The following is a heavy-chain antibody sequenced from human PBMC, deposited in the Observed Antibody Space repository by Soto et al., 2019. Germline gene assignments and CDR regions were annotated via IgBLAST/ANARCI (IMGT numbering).Heavy chain of an antibody. J-gene: IGHJ5*01. Sequence: PSETLALTCAVFGGPISSSHWWSWVRQPPGKGLEWIGEIYHSGSTNYNPSLKSRVTISIDKSKNHLSLKLSSVSAADTAVYYCARALYGSGSYYGGFDSWGQGTLVTVSS. CDR1: GGPISSSHW. CDR3: ARALYGSGSYYGGFDS. V-gene: IGHV4-4*02. CDR2: IYHSGST. D-gene: IGHD3-10*01.